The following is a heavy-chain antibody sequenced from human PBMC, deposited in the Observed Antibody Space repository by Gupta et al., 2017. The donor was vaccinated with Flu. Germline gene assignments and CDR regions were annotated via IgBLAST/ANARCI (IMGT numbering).Heavy chain of an antibody. Sequence: EEQLVQSGAEVKKPGESLKISCQASGYKFTNYWIAWVRQMPGKGLEWMGLIHPLDSDTKYNPSFQGQVTISVDKSIDTAFLQWSSLKASDTAIYYCAKGGSSPFNWFDTWGQGTLVTVSS. CDR1: GYKFTNYW. V-gene: IGHV5-51*03. J-gene: IGHJ5*02. CDR3: AKGGSSPFNWFDT. CDR2: IHPLDSDT. D-gene: IGHD3-10*01.